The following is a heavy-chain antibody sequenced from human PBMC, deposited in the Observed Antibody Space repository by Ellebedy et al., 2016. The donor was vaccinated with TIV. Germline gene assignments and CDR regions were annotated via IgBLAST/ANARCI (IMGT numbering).Heavy chain of an antibody. CDR1: GYTFTSYY. J-gene: IGHJ4*02. CDR3: ARPNSGYDLRY. D-gene: IGHD5-12*01. CDR2: INPSGGST. Sequence: ASVKVSXXASGYTFTSYYMHWVRQAPGQGLEWMGIINPSGGSTSYAQKFQGRVTMTRDTSASTAYMELSSLRSEDTAVYYCARPNSGYDLRYWGQGTLVTVSS. V-gene: IGHV1-46*01.